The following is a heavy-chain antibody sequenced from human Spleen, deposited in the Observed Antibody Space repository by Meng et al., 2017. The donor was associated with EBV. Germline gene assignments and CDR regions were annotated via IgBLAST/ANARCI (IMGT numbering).Heavy chain of an antibody. D-gene: IGHD3-16*01. Sequence: VRREEAGPVLERPSGTRALPCAVSGGSIRRSNWWNWVRQAPGKGLEWIGDIYHSGSTSYNPSLESRVTISIDKSKNQVSLKLTSVTAADTAVYYCAQRERWGLDPWGQGTLVTVSS. CDR1: GGSIRRSNW. V-gene: IGHV4-4*02. CDR2: IYHSGST. J-gene: IGHJ5*02. CDR3: AQRERWGLDP.